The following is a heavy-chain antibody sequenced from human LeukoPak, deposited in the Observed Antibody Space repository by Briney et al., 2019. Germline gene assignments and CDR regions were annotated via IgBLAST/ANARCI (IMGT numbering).Heavy chain of an antibody. V-gene: IGHV4-61*05. D-gene: IGHD3-3*01. J-gene: IGHJ4*02. CDR3: ARTPPITYYDFWSGYYMGYFDY. CDR1: GGSISSSSYY. Sequence: SETLSLTCTVSGGSISSSSYYWGWIRQPPGKGLEWIGYIYYSGSTNYNPSLKSRVTISVDTSKNQFSLKLSSVTAADTAVYYCARTPPITYYDFWSGYYMGYFDYWGQGTLVTVSS. CDR2: IYYSGST.